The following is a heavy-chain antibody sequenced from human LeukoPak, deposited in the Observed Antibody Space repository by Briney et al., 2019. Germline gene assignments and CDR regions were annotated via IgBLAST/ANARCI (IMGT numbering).Heavy chain of an antibody. J-gene: IGHJ3*02. CDR2: IYTSGST. D-gene: IGHD1-14*01. Sequence: SETLSLTCTVSGGSISSYYWSWIRQPAGKGLEWIGRIYTSGSTNYNPSLKSRVTMSVDTSKNQFSLKLSSVTAADTAVYYCARSGQTGANDAFDIWGQGTMVTVSS. CDR3: ARSGQTGANDAFDI. V-gene: IGHV4-4*07. CDR1: GGSISSYY.